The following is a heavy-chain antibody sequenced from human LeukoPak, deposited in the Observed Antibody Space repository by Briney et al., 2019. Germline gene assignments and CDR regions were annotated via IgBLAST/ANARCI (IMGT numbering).Heavy chain of an antibody. CDR3: ARDEVTTPRD. J-gene: IGHJ4*02. CDR2: MWYDGSNK. V-gene: IGHV3-33*01. CDR1: GFTFSIYG. D-gene: IGHD4-17*01. Sequence: PGRSLTLSCSVSGFTFSIYGKHGVRQAPGKGLEWVAVMWYDGSNKYYADSVKGRFTISRDNSKNTLYLQMHSLRAEDTAVYYCARDEVTTPRDWGQGTLVTVSS.